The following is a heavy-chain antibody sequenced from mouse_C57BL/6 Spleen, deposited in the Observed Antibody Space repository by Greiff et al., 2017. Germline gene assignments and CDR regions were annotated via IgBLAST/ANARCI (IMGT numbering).Heavy chain of an antibody. CDR2: INPNNGGT. CDR3: ARSRQLKGGFAY. Sequence: EVKLMESGPELVKPGASVKISCKASGYTFTDYYMNWVKQSHGKSLEWIGDINPNNGGTSYNQKFKGKATLTVDKSSSTAYMELRSLTSEDSAVYYCARSRQLKGGFAYWGQGTLVTVSA. D-gene: IGHD3-2*02. J-gene: IGHJ3*01. V-gene: IGHV1-26*01. CDR1: GYTFTDYY.